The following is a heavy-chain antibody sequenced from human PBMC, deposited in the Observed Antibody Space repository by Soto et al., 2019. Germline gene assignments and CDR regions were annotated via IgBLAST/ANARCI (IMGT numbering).Heavy chain of an antibody. CDR3: VRGLGPFEY. Sequence: TLSLTCTVSGGSVSSGNYYWSWIRQPPGKALEWLALIYWDDDKRYSPSLKSRLTITKDASKNQVVLTLTNMDPVDTATYYCVRGLGPFEYWGQGTRVTVSS. D-gene: IGHD3-16*01. CDR2: IYWDDDK. CDR1: GGSVSSGNYY. V-gene: IGHV2-5*08. J-gene: IGHJ4*02.